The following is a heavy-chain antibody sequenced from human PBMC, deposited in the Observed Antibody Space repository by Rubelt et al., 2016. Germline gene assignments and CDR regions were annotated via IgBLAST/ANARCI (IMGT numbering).Heavy chain of an antibody. D-gene: IGHD6-19*01. CDR2: SSGSSGNT. CDR1: GFTFSDYA. V-gene: IGHV3-23*01. CDR3: ARDLMVAGTSVGFDI. Sequence: EVQLLESGGGLVQPGGSLRLSCAASGFTFSDYAMRWVRQAPGKGLEWVSTSSGSSGNTYYADSVKGRFTISRDNAKNSLSLQMNSLRAEETAVYYWARDLMVAGTSVGFDIWSQGTMVTVSS. J-gene: IGHJ3*02.